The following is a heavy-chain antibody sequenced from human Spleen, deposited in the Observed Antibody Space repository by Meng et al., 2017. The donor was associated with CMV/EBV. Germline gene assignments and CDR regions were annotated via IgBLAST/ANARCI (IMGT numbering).Heavy chain of an antibody. J-gene: IGHJ6*02. CDR3: ARATTPFGYTGLDV. D-gene: IGHD1-26*01. Sequence: ASVKVSCKASGYTFTSYGISWVRQAPRQGLEWMGVINPSGASTTYAQKFQGRVTVTRDTSTSTVYMELSSLRSEDTAVYYCARATTPFGYTGLDVWGQGTTVTVSS. CDR2: INPSGAST. V-gene: IGHV1-46*01. CDR1: GYTFTSYG.